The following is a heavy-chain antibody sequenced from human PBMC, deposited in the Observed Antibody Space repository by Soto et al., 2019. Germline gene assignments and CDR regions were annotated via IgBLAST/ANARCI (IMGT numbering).Heavy chain of an antibody. J-gene: IGHJ4*02. Sequence: PSETLSLTCTVSGGSISSYYWSWIRQPPGKGLEWIGYIYYSGSTNYNPSLKSRVTISVDTSKNQFSLKLSSVTAADTAVYYCARSVDIVATILFDYWGQGTLVTVSS. CDR3: ARSVDIVATILFDY. V-gene: IGHV4-59*01. CDR2: IYYSGST. CDR1: GGSISSYY. D-gene: IGHD5-12*01.